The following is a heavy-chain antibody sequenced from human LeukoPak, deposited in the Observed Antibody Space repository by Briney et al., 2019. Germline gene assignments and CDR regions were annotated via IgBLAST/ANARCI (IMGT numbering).Heavy chain of an antibody. J-gene: IGHJ6*04. V-gene: IGHV4-30-2*01. Sequence: SQTLSLTCAVSGGSISSGGYSWSWIRQPPGKGLEWIGYIYHSGSTYYHPSLKSRVTISVDRSKNQCSLKLSSVPAADTAVYYCAREGGGDGMDVWGKGTTVTVSS. CDR2: IYHSGST. CDR3: AREGGGDGMDV. CDR1: GGSISSGGYS.